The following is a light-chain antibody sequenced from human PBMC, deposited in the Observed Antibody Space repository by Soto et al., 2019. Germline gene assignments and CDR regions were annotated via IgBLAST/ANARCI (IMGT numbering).Light chain of an antibody. J-gene: IGLJ2*01. CDR3: SSYTSSSTRGV. CDR1: SIDVGGYNY. CDR2: DVS. Sequence: QSALTQPASVSGSPGQSITISCTGTSIDVGGYNYVSWYQQHPGKAPKLMIYDVSNRPSGVSNRFSGSKSGNTASLTISGLQAEDEADYYCSSYTSSSTRGVFGGGTKVTVL. V-gene: IGLV2-14*01.